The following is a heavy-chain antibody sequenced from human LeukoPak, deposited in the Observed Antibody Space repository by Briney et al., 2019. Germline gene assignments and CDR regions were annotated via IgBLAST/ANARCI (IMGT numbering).Heavy chain of an antibody. Sequence: EASVKVSCRASGSILSKWSISWVRQAPGQGLEWVGTIIPEFDEAHYAQKLQGRVTISADDSATAAYLELSSLRSDDTAVYYCASGGVTVYSYGPDYWGQGTLVAVSS. J-gene: IGHJ4*02. D-gene: IGHD5-18*01. V-gene: IGHV1-69*13. CDR3: ASGGVTVYSYGPDY. CDR2: IIPEFDEA. CDR1: GSILSKWS.